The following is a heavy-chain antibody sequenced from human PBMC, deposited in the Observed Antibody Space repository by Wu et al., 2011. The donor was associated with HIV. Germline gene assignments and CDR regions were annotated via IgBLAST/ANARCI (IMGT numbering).Heavy chain of an antibody. Sequence: QVQLMQSGAEVKRPGASVKISCTASGFTLTDHYMHWVRQVRGQGLEWMGIINPTDGNTKYEQRFEGRVTMTRDTPTNTAYMDLRRLKSEDTAIYYCARGDQRVAGNTEDSFDMWGQGTVVTVSS. CDR2: INPTDGNT. CDR3: ARGDQRVAGNTEDSFDM. CDR1: GFTLTDHY. D-gene: IGHD2-2*01. V-gene: IGHV1-46*01. J-gene: IGHJ3*02.